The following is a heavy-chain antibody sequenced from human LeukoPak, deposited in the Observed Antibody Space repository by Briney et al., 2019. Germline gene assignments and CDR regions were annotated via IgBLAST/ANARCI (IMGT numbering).Heavy chain of an antibody. CDR3: ARAQGDYRNFNNKWFDH. D-gene: IGHD4-11*01. CDR2: IIPIFGTA. J-gene: IGHJ5*02. CDR1: GGTFINFA. V-gene: IGHV1-69*05. Sequence: ASVTVSCKASGGTFINFAISWVRQAPGQGLQWMGGIIPIFGTASYAQKFQGRVTITTDESTSTAYMELRSLRSEDTAVYYCARAQGDYRNFNNKWFDHWGQGTLVTVSS.